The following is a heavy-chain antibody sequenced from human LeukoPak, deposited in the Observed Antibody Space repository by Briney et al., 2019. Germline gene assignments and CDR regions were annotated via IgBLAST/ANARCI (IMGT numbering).Heavy chain of an antibody. V-gene: IGHV3-7*03. CDR2: INRDGSER. CDR1: GFTFSSYT. J-gene: IGHJ6*02. CDR3: ARRNAMDV. Sequence: GGSLRLSCAASGFTFSSYTMNWVRQAPGKGLEWVANINRDGSERYYVDSVKGRFTISRDDAKSSLYLQMNSLRAEDTAVYYCARRNAMDVWGQGTTVIVFS.